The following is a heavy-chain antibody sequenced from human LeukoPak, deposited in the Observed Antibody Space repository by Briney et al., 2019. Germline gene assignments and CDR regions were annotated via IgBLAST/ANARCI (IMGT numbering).Heavy chain of an antibody. V-gene: IGHV4-39*07. D-gene: IGHD6-13*01. CDR2: IYYGGST. J-gene: IGHJ4*02. Sequence: SETLSLTCTVSGGSISSSPYFWAWIRQPPGKGLEWIGSIYYGGSTYYNPSLKSRVTISVDMSKNQFSLKLSSVTAAYTAVYYCARDKGDLQTQQLVRTDLLDYWGQGTLVTVSS. CDR3: ARDKGDLQTQQLVRTDLLDY. CDR1: GGSISSSPYF.